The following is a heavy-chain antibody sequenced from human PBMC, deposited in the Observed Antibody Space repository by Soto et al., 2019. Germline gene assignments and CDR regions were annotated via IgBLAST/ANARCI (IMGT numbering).Heavy chain of an antibody. V-gene: IGHV1-69*04. Sequence: SVKVSCKASGGTFSRYTISWVRQAPGRGLEWMGRIIPILGIANYAQKFQGRVTITADKSTSTAYMELSSLTAEDTAVYYCARDQNTDKRSLYNFDAWGQGALVTVAS. J-gene: IGHJ5*02. D-gene: IGHD1-1*01. CDR2: IIPILGIA. CDR3: ARDQNTDKRSLYNFDA. CDR1: GGTFSRYT.